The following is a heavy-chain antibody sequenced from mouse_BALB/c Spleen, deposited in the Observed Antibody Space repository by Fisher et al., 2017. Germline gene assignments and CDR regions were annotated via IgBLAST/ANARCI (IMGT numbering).Heavy chain of an antibody. CDR3: ARSFIPLMLGDY. J-gene: IGHJ4*01. V-gene: IGHV1-26*01. D-gene: IGHD3-3*01. Sequence: KFKGKATLTVDNSSSTAYMELRSLTSEDSAVYYCARSFIPLMLGDYWGQGTSVTVSS.